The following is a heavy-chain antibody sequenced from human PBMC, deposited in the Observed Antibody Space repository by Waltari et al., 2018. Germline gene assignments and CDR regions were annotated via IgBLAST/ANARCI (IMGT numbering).Heavy chain of an antibody. V-gene: IGHV5-51*03. CDR2: IYPGDSDT. CDR1: GYSFTSYW. J-gene: IGHJ3*02. D-gene: IGHD3-22*01. Sequence: EVQLVQSGAEVKKPGEFLKISCKGSGYSFTSYWIGWVRQMPGKGLEWMGIIYPGDSDTRYSPSFQGQVTISADKSISTAYLQWSSLKASDTAMYYCARGEYYDSSGHPGEGAFDIWGQGTMVTVSS. CDR3: ARGEYYDSSGHPGEGAFDI.